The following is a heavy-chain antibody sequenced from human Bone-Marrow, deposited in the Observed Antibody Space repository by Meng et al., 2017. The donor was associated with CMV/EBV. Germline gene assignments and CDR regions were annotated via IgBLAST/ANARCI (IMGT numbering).Heavy chain of an antibody. CDR3: ARLTISGFDP. J-gene: IGHJ5*02. D-gene: IGHD4/OR15-4a*01. Sequence: SETLSLTCTVSGDSISSTSNYWVWIRQPPGKGLEWIASIYYSGSTYYNPSLKSRVTISGDTSKNQFSLKLSSVTAADTAVYYCARLTISGFDPWGQGTLVTVSS. V-gene: IGHV4-39*07. CDR1: GDSISSTSNY. CDR2: IYYSGST.